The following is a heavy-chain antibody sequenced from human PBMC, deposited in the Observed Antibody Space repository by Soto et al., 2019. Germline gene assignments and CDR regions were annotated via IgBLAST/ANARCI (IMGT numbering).Heavy chain of an antibody. CDR1: GFTFSSYA. V-gene: IGHV3-64*01. CDR3: AKNWN. CDR2: ISSNGGST. D-gene: IGHD1-1*01. Sequence: EVQLVESGGGLVQPGGSLRLSCAASGFTFSSYAMHWVRQAPGKGLEYVSAISSNGGSTYYANSVKGRFTISRDNSKNMLYLQMGSLRAENRAVYYCAKNWNWGHGTLVTVSS. J-gene: IGHJ4*01.